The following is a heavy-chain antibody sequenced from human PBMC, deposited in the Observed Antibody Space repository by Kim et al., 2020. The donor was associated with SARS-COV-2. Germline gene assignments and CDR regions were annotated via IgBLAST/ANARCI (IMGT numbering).Heavy chain of an antibody. V-gene: IGHV3-30*02. J-gene: IGHJ4*02. CDR3: SKAPYYYGSGSHPPFDY. D-gene: IGHD3-10*01. Sequence: VKGRFTISRDNSKNTLYLQMNSLRAEDTAVYYCSKAPYYYGSGSHPPFDYWGQGTLVTVSS.